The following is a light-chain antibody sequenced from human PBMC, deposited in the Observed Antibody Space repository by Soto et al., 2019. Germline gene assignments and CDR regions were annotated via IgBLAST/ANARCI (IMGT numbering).Light chain of an antibody. J-gene: IGLJ3*02. CDR3: CSYTSGSTRV. Sequence: QSALTQPASVSGSPGQSITISCTGTSSDVGGYNYVSWYQQHPGKAPKLIIYEVSDRPSGVSNRFSGSKSGNTASLTISGLQAEDEADYYCCSYTSGSTRVFGGGTKLTVL. V-gene: IGLV2-14*01. CDR1: SSDVGGYNY. CDR2: EVS.